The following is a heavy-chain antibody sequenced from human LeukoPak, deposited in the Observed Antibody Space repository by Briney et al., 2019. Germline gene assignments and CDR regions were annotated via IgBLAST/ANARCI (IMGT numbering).Heavy chain of an antibody. CDR1: GFTFSSYS. CDR2: ISSSSSYI. J-gene: IGHJ4*02. Sequence: PGGSLRLSCAASGFTFSSYSMNWVRQAPGKGLEWVSSISSSSSYIYYADSVKGRFTISRDNSRNTLYLQMNSLRAEDTAVYYCARDAVITFGGVIVTYYFDYWGQGTLVTVSS. CDR3: ARDAVITFGGVIVTYYFDY. D-gene: IGHD3-16*02. V-gene: IGHV3-21*01.